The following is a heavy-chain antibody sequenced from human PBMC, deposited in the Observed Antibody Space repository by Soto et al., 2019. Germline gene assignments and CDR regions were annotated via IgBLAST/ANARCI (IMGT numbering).Heavy chain of an antibody. CDR1: GYSFTGYG. CDR3: ASYNPYSGRYTRFAP. CDR2: ISAYNGNT. D-gene: IGHD1-26*01. V-gene: IGHV1-18*01. J-gene: IGHJ5*02. Sequence: SVKVSCKASGYSFTGYGISWVRQAPGQGLGWMGWISAYNGNTNYAQKLQGRVTMTTDTSTSTAYMELRSLRSDDTAVYYCASYNPYSGRYTRFAPSGQGTTVPVSS.